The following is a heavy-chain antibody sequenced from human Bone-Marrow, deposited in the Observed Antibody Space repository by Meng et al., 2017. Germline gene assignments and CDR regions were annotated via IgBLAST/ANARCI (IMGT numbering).Heavy chain of an antibody. CDR2: INPNSGGT. D-gene: IGHD1-1*01. V-gene: IGHV1-2*06. J-gene: IGHJ4*02. CDR1: GYTFTGYY. Sequence: QVQLVQSGGEVKKPWAAVKVYCKASGYTFTGYYMHWVRQAPGQGLEWMGRINPNSGGTNYAQKFQGRVTMTRDTSISTAYMELSRLRSDDTAVYYCANWNDGLLNYWGQGTLVTVSS. CDR3: ANWNDGLLNY.